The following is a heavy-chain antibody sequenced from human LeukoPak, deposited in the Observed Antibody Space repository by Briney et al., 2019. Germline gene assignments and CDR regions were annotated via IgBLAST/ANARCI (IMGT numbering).Heavy chain of an antibody. D-gene: IGHD2-21*01. Sequence: PGGFLRLSCAASGFTFSSYCMSWVRQAQGKGLEWVSAISGSGDYTYHADSVKGRFTISRDNSKNTLYLQMNSLRAEDTAVYYCAKGSAAGRPYYFDYWGQGALVTVSS. J-gene: IGHJ4*02. CDR1: GFTFSSYC. CDR3: AKGSAAGRPYYFDY. V-gene: IGHV3-23*01. CDR2: ISGSGDYT.